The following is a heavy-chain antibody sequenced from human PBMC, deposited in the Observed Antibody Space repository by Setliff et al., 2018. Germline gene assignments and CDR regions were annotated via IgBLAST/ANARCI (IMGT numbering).Heavy chain of an antibody. CDR1: GYTFITYG. Sequence: GASVKVSCKASGYTFITYGVNWVRQAPGQGLEWMGWISAYNGTTNYAQEFQGRVTIITDESTTTAYMELSSLRSDDTAVYYCAREKFYYDGSGYYFDYWGQGTLVTVSS. CDR2: ISAYNGTT. J-gene: IGHJ4*02. CDR3: AREKFYYDGSGYYFDY. V-gene: IGHV1-18*01. D-gene: IGHD3-22*01.